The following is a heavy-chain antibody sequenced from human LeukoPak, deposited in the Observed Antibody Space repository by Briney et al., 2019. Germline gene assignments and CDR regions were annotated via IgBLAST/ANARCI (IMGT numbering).Heavy chain of an antibody. CDR3: AREGPRYCSSTSCYPFDY. CDR1: GFTFSSYS. D-gene: IGHD2-2*01. Sequence: PGGSLRLSCAASGFTFSSYSMNWVRQAPGKGLEWVSSISSSSSYIYYADSVKGRFTISRDNAKNSLYLQMNSLRAEDTAVYYCAREGPRYCSSTSCYPFDYWGQGTLVTVSS. J-gene: IGHJ4*02. V-gene: IGHV3-21*01. CDR2: ISSSSSYI.